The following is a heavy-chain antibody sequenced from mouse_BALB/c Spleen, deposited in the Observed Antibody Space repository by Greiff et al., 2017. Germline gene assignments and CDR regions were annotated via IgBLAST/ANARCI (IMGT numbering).Heavy chain of an antibody. D-gene: IGHD3-2*01. V-gene: IGHV5-4*02. CDR3: AREGQLGLRYYYAMDY. CDR2: ISDGGSYT. J-gene: IGHJ4*01. Sequence: EVKLVESGGGLVKPGGSLKLSCAASGFTFSDYYMYWVRQTPEKRLEWVATISDGGSYTYYPDSVKGRFTISRDNAKNNLYLQMSSLKSEDTAMYYCAREGQLGLRYYYAMDYWGQGTSVTVSS. CDR1: GFTFSDYY.